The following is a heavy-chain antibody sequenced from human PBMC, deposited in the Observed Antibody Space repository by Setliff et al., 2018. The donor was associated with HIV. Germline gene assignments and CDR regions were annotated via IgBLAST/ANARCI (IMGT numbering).Heavy chain of an antibody. Sequence: GGSLRLSCSASGFTFSSYAMHWVRQAPGKGLEYVSAISSNGGSTYYANSVKGRFTISRDNSKNTLYLQMGSLRPEDMAVYHCARGPGYHTLDYFESWGQGTLVTVSS. CDR3: ARGPGYHTLDYFES. CDR2: ISSNGGST. CDR1: GFTFSSYA. J-gene: IGHJ4*02. D-gene: IGHD5-12*01. V-gene: IGHV3-64*01.